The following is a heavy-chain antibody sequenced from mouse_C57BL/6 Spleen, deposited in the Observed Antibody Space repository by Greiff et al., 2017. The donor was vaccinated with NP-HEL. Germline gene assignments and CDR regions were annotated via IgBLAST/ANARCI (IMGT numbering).Heavy chain of an antibody. CDR1: GFSLTRYG. Sequence: VQLQQSGPGLVAPSQRLSITCTVSGFSLTRYGVHWVRQPPGKGLEWLVVIWSDGSTTYNSALKSRLSIIKDNSKSQVFLKMNSLQTDDTAMYYCASTYDYDGGLAYWGQGTLVTVSA. J-gene: IGHJ3*01. D-gene: IGHD2-4*01. CDR3: ASTYDYDGGLAY. CDR2: IWSDGST. V-gene: IGHV2-6*03.